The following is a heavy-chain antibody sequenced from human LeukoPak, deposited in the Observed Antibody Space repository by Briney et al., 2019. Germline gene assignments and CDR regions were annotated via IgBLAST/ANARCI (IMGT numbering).Heavy chain of an antibody. J-gene: IGHJ4*02. D-gene: IGHD3-22*01. V-gene: IGHV1-2*02. CDR3: ARGSSRVIVVVITHFDY. Sequence: GASVKVSCKASGYTFTSYGISWVRQAPGQGLEWMGWINPNSGGTNYAQKFQGRVTMTRDTSISTAYMELSRLRSDDTAVYYCARGSSRVIVVVITHFDYWGQGTLVTVSS. CDR1: GYTFTSYG. CDR2: INPNSGGT.